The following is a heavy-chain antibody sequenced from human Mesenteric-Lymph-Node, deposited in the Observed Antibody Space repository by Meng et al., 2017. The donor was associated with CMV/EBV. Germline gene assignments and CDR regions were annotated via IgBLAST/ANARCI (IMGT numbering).Heavy chain of an antibody. CDR1: GYTFTTYY. V-gene: IGHV1-2*02. J-gene: IGHJ5*02. CDR2: INTNSGGT. Sequence: ASVKVSCKASGYTFTTYYIHWVRQAPGQGPEWMGWINTNSGGTKYSQKFQGRITMTRDTSITTAYMDLSGLTSDDTALYFCARGVGSVDPRFDPWGQGTLVTVSS. D-gene: IGHD1-26*01. CDR3: ARGVGSVDPRFDP.